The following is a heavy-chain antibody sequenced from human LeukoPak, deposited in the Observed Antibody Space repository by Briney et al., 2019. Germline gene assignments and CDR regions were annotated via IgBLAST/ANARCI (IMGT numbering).Heavy chain of an antibody. CDR3: ARDGYSSCDY. D-gene: IGHD6-19*01. J-gene: IGHJ4*02. CDR2: IKQDGSET. Sequence: GGSLRLSCAASGFTFSNYWMSWVRRAPGKGLEWVANIKQDGSETYSVDSVRGRFTISRDNAKNSLYLQMNSLRAEDTAVYSCARDGYSSCDYWGQGTLVTVSS. CDR1: GFTFSNYW. V-gene: IGHV3-7*01.